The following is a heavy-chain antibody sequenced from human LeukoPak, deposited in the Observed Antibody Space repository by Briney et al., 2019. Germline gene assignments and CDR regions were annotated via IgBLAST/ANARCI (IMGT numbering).Heavy chain of an antibody. D-gene: IGHD1-26*01. CDR3: ARRRDSGSLQHFDY. Sequence: PGGSLRLSCAASGFTFSDYYMSWIRQTPGKGLEWVSYIRSNGSTMYYTGSVKGRFTISRDNAKNSLYLQMNSLRAEDTAVYYCARRRDSGSLQHFDYWGQGTLVTVSS. CDR1: GFTFSDYY. V-gene: IGHV3-11*01. CDR2: IRSNGSTM. J-gene: IGHJ4*02.